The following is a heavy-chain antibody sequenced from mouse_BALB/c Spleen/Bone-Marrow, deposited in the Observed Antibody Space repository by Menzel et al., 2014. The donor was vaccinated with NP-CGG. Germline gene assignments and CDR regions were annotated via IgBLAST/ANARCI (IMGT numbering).Heavy chain of an antibody. Sequence: VQLQQSGPGLVAPSQSLSITCTVSGFSLTSHGVHWVRQPPGKGLEWLGVKWAGGTTSYNSALMSRLSISRDNSKSQVFLKMNSLQTDDTAIYYCARTGTKDYFDYWGQGTTLTVSS. CDR1: GFSLTSHG. D-gene: IGHD4-1*01. V-gene: IGHV2-9*02. CDR2: KWAGGTT. J-gene: IGHJ2*01. CDR3: ARTGTKDYFDY.